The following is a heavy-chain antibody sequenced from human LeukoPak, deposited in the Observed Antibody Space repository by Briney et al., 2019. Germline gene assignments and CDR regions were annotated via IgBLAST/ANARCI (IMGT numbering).Heavy chain of an antibody. CDR1: GGSISSYY. J-gene: IGHJ3*02. Sequence: SETLSLTCTVSGGSISSYYWSWIRQPPGEGLEWIGYIYYSGSTNYNPSLKSRVTISVDTSKNQFSLKLSSVTAADTAVYYCARDKELLDAFDIWGQGTMVTVSS. CDR2: IYYSGST. CDR3: ARDKELLDAFDI. D-gene: IGHD1-26*01. V-gene: IGHV4-59*01.